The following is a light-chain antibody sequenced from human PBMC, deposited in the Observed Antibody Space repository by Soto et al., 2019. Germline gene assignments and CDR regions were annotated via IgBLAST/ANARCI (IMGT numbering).Light chain of an antibody. V-gene: IGKV3-20*01. CDR2: GAD. Sequence: EIVLTQSPATLSVSPGEGATLSCRASQSLSSSLAWYQQKPGQAPRLLIYGADTRATGIPARFSGSGFGTAFTLTISSLEPEDFAVYYCQQYGSSPGSTFGQGTRLEIK. CDR1: QSLSSS. CDR3: QQYGSSPGST. J-gene: IGKJ5*01.